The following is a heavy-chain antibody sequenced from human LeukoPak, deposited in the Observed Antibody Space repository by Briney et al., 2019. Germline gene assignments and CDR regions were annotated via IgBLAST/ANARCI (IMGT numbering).Heavy chain of an antibody. V-gene: IGHV3-64*01. CDR3: ARGAFGSGYYFGWYFDL. J-gene: IGHJ2*01. CDR1: GFTFSSFA. Sequence: GGSLRLSCAASGFTFSSFAMHWVRQAPGKGLEYVSAISSNGGSTYYANSVKGGFTISRDNSKNTLYLQMGSLRAEDMAVYYCARGAFGSGYYFGWYFDLWGRGTLVTVSS. D-gene: IGHD3-22*01. CDR2: ISSNGGST.